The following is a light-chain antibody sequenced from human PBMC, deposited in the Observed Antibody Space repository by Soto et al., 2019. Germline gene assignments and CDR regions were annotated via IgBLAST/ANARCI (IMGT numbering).Light chain of an antibody. V-gene: IGLV2-23*02. CDR1: SSDVGNYNL. CDR2: EVS. J-gene: IGLJ1*01. CDR3: CSYAGGSTPNYV. Sequence: QSVLNQPASVSGAPGQSITISCTGTSSDVGNYNLVSWYQQHPDRAPQLMIYEVSKRPSGVSNRFSGSKSGSTASLTISGLQAEDEADYYCCSYAGGSTPNYVFGTGTKVTVL.